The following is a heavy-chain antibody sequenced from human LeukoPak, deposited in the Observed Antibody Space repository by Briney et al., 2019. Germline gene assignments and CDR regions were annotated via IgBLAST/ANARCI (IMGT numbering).Heavy chain of an antibody. CDR3: ARDEVNWNSYYYGMDV. Sequence: PGGSLRLSCAASGFTFSSYAMSWVRQAPGKGLEWVSSISSSSSYIYYADSVKGRFTISRDNAKNSLYLQMNSLRAEDTAVYYCARDEVNWNSYYYGMDVWGQGTTVTVSS. D-gene: IGHD1-1*01. J-gene: IGHJ6*02. CDR2: ISSSSSYI. CDR1: GFTFSSYA. V-gene: IGHV3-21*01.